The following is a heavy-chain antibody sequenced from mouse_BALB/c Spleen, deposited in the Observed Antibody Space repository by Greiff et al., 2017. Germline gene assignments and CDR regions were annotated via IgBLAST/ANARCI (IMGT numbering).Heavy chain of an antibody. CDR3: ARDYYGIPFDY. D-gene: IGHD2-1*01. CDR1: GDSITSGY. V-gene: IGHV3-8*02. J-gene: IGHJ2*01. CDR2: ISYSGST. Sequence: EVNVVESGPSLVKPSQTLSLTCSVTGDSITSGYWNWIRKFPGNKLEYMGYISYSGSTYYNPSLKSRISITRDTSKNQYYLQLNSVTTEDTATYYCARDYYGIPFDYWGQGTTLTVSS.